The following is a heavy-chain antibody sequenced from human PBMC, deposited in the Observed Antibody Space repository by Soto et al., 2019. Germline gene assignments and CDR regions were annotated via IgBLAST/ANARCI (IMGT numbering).Heavy chain of an antibody. J-gene: IGHJ6*02. Sequence: SQSLPLTCDVDGGSFSGYIWSWIRQTQGKGLQWIGQINYSGSANYNPSLRSRVTISVHTSNSPFSLKLSSVTAADTAVYYCARLRDGYNPAFYYYGMDVWGQGTTVTVSS. D-gene: IGHD5-12*01. V-gene: IGHV4-34*01. CDR1: GGSFSGYI. CDR3: ARLRDGYNPAFYYYGMDV. CDR2: INYSGSA.